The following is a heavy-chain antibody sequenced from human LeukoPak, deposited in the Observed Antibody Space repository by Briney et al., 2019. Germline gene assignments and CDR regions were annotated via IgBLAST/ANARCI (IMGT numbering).Heavy chain of an antibody. V-gene: IGHV5-51*01. J-gene: IGHJ4*02. Sequence: GESLKISCEGSGYRFTDYCIGWVGQMPGKGLEWMGIIYPGDSDTRYSPSFQGQVTISADNSISTAHLQWSSLKASDTAMYYCARSPANYDIWTGYYGANFDFWGQGTLVTVS. D-gene: IGHD3-9*01. CDR3: ARSPANYDIWTGYYGANFDF. CDR2: IYPGDSDT. CDR1: GYRFTDYC.